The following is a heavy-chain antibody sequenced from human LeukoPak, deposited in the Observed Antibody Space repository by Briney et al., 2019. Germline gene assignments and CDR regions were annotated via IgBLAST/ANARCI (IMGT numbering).Heavy chain of an antibody. V-gene: IGHV4-34*04. D-gene: IGHD6-19*01. Sequence: PSETLSLTCAVYGGSFSGYYWSWIRQPPGKGLEWIGEINHSGSTNHNPSLKSRATISVDTSKNQFSLKLSSVTAADTAVYYCARGLGKWLARGNYFDYWGQGTLVTVSS. J-gene: IGHJ4*02. CDR2: INHSGST. CDR1: GGSFSGYY. CDR3: ARGLGKWLARGNYFDY.